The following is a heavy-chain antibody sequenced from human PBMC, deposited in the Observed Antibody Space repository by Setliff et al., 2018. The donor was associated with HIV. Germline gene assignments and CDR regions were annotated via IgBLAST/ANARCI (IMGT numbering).Heavy chain of an antibody. CDR2: IKNTGST. CDR1: GGSISSGGFY. CDR3: ARQTWEYYYDF. V-gene: IGHV4-31*03. Sequence: SETLSLTCTVTGGSISSGGFYWTWIRQHPGKGLEWTGYIKNTGSTYHSPSLEGRVTISIDTSKNQFSLKLSSVTAPDTAIYYCARQTWEYYYDFWGQGTLVTVSS. J-gene: IGHJ4*02. D-gene: IGHD1-26*01.